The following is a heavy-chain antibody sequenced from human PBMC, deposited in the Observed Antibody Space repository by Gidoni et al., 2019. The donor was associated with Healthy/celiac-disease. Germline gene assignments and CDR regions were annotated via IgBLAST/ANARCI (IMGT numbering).Heavy chain of an antibody. V-gene: IGHV2-26*01. D-gene: IGHD6-13*01. CDR3: ARIPISWYFGGCYGMDV. CDR2: IFSNDEI. J-gene: IGHJ6*02. CDR1: RFSLSNAKLG. Sequence: QLPLKESGPVLVKPTAALKLTYTDSRFSLSNAKLGVGWISQPRGKALEWLAHIFSNDEISYSSSLKSRLTISKDTFKSQVVLTMTTMYPVDTATYYCARIPISWYFGGCYGMDVWGQGTTVTVSS.